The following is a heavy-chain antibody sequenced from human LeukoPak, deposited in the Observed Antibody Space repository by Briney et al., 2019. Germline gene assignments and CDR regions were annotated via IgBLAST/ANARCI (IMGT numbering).Heavy chain of an antibody. Sequence: GGSLRLPCAASGFTFSSYWMSWVRQAPGKGLEWVANIKQDGSEKYYVDSVKGRFTISRDNAKDSLYLQMNSLRAEDTAVYYCAIEIDYYDSSGYPNYWGQGTLVTVSS. V-gene: IGHV3-7*03. CDR2: IKQDGSEK. J-gene: IGHJ4*02. CDR1: GFTFSSYW. CDR3: AIEIDYYDSSGYPNY. D-gene: IGHD3-22*01.